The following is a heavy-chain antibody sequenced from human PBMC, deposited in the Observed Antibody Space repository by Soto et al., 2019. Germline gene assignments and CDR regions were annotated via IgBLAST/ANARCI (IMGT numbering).Heavy chain of an antibody. V-gene: IGHV1-2*04. CDR2: INPNSGGT. CDR1: GYTFTGYY. J-gene: IGHJ6*02. D-gene: IGHD3-3*01. Sequence: ASVKVSCKASGYTFTGYYMHWVRQAPGQVLEWMGWINPNSGGTNYAQKFQGWVTMTRDTSISTAYMELSRLRSDDTAVYYCARDGDTIFGVVINGYGMDVWGQGTTVTVSS. CDR3: ARDGDTIFGVVINGYGMDV.